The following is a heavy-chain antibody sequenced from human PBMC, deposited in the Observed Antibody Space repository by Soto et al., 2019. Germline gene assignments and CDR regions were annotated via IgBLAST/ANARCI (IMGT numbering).Heavy chain of an antibody. J-gene: IGHJ6*03. D-gene: IGHD5-12*01. CDR1: GFTFSDYY. V-gene: IGHV3-11*01. Sequence: QVLLVESGGGLVKPGGSLRLSCAASGFTFSDYYMNWIRQAPGKGLEWVSSISSSDSTIYYADSVKGRFTISRDNAKSSLFLQMNSLRAEETAVYYCARGSYSGYGLDYYYHYMDVWGKGTTVTVSS. CDR2: ISSSDSTI. CDR3: ARGSYSGYGLDYYYHYMDV.